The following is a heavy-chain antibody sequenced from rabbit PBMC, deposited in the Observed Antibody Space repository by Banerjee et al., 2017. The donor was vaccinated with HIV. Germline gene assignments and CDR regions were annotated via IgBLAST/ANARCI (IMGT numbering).Heavy chain of an antibody. D-gene: IGHD1-1*01. CDR1: GLDFSSSYW. V-gene: IGHV1S40*01. J-gene: IGHJ4*01. CDR2: INTGTSGST. Sequence: QSLEESGGDLVKPGASLTLTCTASGLDFSSSYWICWVRQAPGKGLEWIGCINTGTSGSTYYASWVNGRFSISRSTSLNTVTLQMTSLTAADTATYFCARWYTSVSGYYWGFNLWGPGTLVTVS. CDR3: ARWYTSVSGYYWGFNL.